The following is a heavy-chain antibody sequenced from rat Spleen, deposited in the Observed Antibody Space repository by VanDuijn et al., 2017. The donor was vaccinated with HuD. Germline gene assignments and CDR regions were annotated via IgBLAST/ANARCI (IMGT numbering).Heavy chain of an antibody. J-gene: IGHJ3*01. Sequence: EVQLVESGGGLVQPGRSLKLSCVASGFTFNNYWMTWVRQAPTKGLEWVATIIYDGSRTFYRDSVKGRCTISRDNAKSTLYLQMDSLRSEDTATYYCATGPRILRLDWFAYWGQGTLVTVSS. D-gene: IGHD1-6*01. V-gene: IGHV5-29*01. CDR1: GFTFNNYW. CDR2: IIYDGSRT. CDR3: ATGPRILRLDWFAY.